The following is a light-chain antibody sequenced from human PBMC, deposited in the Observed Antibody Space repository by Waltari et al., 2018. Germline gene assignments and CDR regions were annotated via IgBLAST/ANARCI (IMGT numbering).Light chain of an antibody. CDR1: QTVRSY. CDR3: QQYINWPRT. Sequence: EIVITQSPATLSVSPGERATLSCRASQTVRSYLAWYQQRPGQAPRLLIYGASNRATDIPARFRGSGSGTEFTLTIKGLQSEDFAVYDCQQYINWPRTFGQGTKVEI. J-gene: IGKJ1*01. CDR2: GAS. V-gene: IGKV3-15*01.